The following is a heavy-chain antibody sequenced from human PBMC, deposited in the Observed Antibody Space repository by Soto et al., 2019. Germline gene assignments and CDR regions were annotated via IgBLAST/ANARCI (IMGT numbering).Heavy chain of an antibody. CDR1: GYTFTSYY. CDR3: ANGYVKDYGMDV. J-gene: IGHJ6*02. D-gene: IGHD3-16*01. V-gene: IGHV1-46*01. Sequence: ASVKVSCKASGYTFTSYYMHWVRQAPGQGLEWMGIINPSGGSTSYAQKFQGRVTMTRDASTSTVYMELSSLRSEDTAVYYCANGYVKDYGMDVWGQGTTVTVSS. CDR2: INPSGGST.